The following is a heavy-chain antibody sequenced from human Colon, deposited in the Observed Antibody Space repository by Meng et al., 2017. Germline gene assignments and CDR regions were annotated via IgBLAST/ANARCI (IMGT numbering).Heavy chain of an antibody. V-gene: IGHV1-2*06. CDR2: INPNTGAT. CDR1: GYTFTGYF. J-gene: IGHJ4*02. Sequence: VRLVESGAEVKKRGASVKVSCKASGYTFTGYFMHWVRQAAGQGLEWVGRINPNTGATDFAEKFQGRVIMTRDKSITTAYMELSSLRSDDTAIYYCARGSLASVAGTSVFDYWGQGTLVTVSS. D-gene: IGHD6-19*01. CDR3: ARGSLASVAGTSVFDY.